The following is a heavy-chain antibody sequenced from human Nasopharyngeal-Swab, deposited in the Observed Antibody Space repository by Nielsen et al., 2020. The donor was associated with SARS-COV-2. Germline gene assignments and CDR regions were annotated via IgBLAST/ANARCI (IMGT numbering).Heavy chain of an antibody. D-gene: IGHD6-6*01. J-gene: IGHJ4*02. V-gene: IGHV3-13*01. CDR3: ARGRGEYSSSSVFFDY. CDR1: GFTFSSYD. Sequence: GGSLRLSCAASGFTFSSYDMHWVRQATGKGLEWASAIGTAGDTYYPGSVKGRFTISRENAKNSLYLQMNSLRAGDTAVYYCARGRGEYSSSSVFFDYWGQGTLVTVSS. CDR2: IGTAGDT.